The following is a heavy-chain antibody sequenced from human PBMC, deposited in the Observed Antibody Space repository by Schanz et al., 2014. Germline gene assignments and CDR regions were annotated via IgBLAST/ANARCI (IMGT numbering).Heavy chain of an antibody. D-gene: IGHD6-19*01. Sequence: EQVLESGGGFVQPGGSLRLSCAVSGFTVNTNYMSWVRQAPGKGLEWISSMYINSGSTQYADSVKGRFIISRDSSKNTLFLQMNSLRAEDTAVYHCAKDLPAVAVAPLMTGLYDSWGQGTLVTVSS. CDR3: AKDLPAVAVAPLMTGLYDS. V-gene: IGHV3-66*01. J-gene: IGHJ4*02. CDR2: MYINSGST. CDR1: GFTVNTNY.